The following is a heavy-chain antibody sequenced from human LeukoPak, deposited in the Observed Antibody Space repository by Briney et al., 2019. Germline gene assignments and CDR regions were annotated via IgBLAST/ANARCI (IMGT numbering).Heavy chain of an antibody. CDR3: ARDGLIAAPRAWFDP. CDR1: GFTVSSNY. Sequence: GGSLRLSCAVSGFTVSSNYMSWVRQAPGKGLEWVSVIYSGGSTYYADSVKGRFTISRDNSKNTLYLQMNSLRAEDTAVYYCARDGLIAAPRAWFDPWGQGTLVTVSS. J-gene: IGHJ5*02. V-gene: IGHV3-53*01. D-gene: IGHD6-6*01. CDR2: IYSGGST.